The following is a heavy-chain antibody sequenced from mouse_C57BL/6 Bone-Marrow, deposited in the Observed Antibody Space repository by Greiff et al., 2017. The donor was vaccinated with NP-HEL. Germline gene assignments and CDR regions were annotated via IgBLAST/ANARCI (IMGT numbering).Heavy chain of an antibody. CDR2: IDPSDSYP. J-gene: IGHJ2*01. CDR1: GYTFTSYW. Sequence: QVQLQQPGAELVKPGASVKLSCKASGYTFTSYWMQWVKQRPGQGLEWIGEIDPSDSYPNYNQKFKGKATLTVDTSSSTAYMQLSSLTAEDAAVYYGARGKLYYYFWGKGTTLTVSS. D-gene: IGHD1-1*01. CDR3: ARGKLYYYF. V-gene: IGHV1-50*01.